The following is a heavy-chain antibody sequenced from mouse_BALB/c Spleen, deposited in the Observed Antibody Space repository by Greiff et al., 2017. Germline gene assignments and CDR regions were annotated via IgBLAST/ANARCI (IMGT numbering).Heavy chain of an antibody. V-gene: IGHV5-9-4*01. CDR3: SKTGTGFAY. Sequence: EVQLQESGGGLVKPGGSLKLSCAASGFTFSSYAMSWVRQSPEKRLEWVAEISSGGSYTYYPDTVTGRFTISRDNAKNTLYLEMSSLRSEDTAMYYCSKTGTGFAYWGQGTLVTVSA. CDR2: ISSGGSYT. J-gene: IGHJ3*01. CDR1: GFTFSSYA. D-gene: IGHD4-1*01.